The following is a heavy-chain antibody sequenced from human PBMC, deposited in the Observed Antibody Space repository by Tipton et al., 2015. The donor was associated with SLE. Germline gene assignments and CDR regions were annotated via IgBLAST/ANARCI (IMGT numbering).Heavy chain of an antibody. J-gene: IGHJ4*02. CDR1: GFTFDDYA. D-gene: IGHD3-22*01. CDR2: ISWNSGSI. V-gene: IGHV3-9*01. CDR3: ARTGDSSGMGDY. Sequence: SLRLSCAASGFTFDDYAMHWVRQAPGKGLEWVSGISWNSGSIGYADSVKGRFTISRDNAKNPLYLQMNSLRAEDTALYYCARTGDSSGMGDYWGQGTLVTVSS.